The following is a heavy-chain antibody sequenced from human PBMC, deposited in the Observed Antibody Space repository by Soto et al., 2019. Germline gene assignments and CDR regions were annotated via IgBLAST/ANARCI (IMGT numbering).Heavy chain of an antibody. D-gene: IGHD4-17*01. V-gene: IGHV1-69*08. CDR1: GGTFSSYT. CDR2: IIPILGIA. J-gene: IGHJ4*02. CDR3: ARDLGDYGDYLNY. Sequence: QVQLVQSGAEVKKPGSSVKVSCKASGGTFSSYTISWVRQAPGQGLEWMGRIIPILGIANYAQKFQGTVTITADKSTSTAYMELSSLRSEDTAVYYCARDLGDYGDYLNYWGQGTLVTVSS.